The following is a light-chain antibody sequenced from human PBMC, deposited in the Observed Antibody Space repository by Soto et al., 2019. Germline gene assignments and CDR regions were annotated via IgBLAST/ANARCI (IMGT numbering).Light chain of an antibody. CDR1: QSVSSSY. CDR3: QQYGSSTWT. V-gene: IGKV3-20*01. J-gene: IGKJ1*01. Sequence: EIVLTQSPGTLSLSPGERATLSCRASQSVSSSYLAWYQQKPGQAPRVLIYGASSRATGIPDRFSGSGSGTDFTLTIRRLEPEDFAVYYCQQYGSSTWTFGQGTKVDI. CDR2: GAS.